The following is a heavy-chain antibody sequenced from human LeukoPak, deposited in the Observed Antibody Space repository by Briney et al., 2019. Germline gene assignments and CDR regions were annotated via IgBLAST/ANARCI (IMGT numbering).Heavy chain of an antibody. J-gene: IGHJ4*02. V-gene: IGHV1-69*04. CDR1: GGTFSSYA. Sequence: SVKVSCKVSGGTFSSYAISWVRQAPGQGLEWMGRFVPTPAITNYAQNFQGRVTITADKSSNTVYMELSSLRSEDTAVYYCARRADCGGSCFINYFDSWGQGTLVTVSS. D-gene: IGHD2-21*01. CDR2: FVPTPAIT. CDR3: ARRADCGGSCFINYFDS.